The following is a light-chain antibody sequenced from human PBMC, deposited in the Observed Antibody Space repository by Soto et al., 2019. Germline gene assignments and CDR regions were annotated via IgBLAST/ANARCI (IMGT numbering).Light chain of an antibody. CDR1: QSIGTY. Sequence: DIPMTQSPASLSAYVGDRVSIPCRASQSIGTYLNWYHQKPGKAPKLLIFAASTLQSGVPSRFSGSGSGTDFTLTIGSLQPEDFATYYCQQSYSTPPTFGLGTKVDIK. CDR2: AAS. V-gene: IGKV1-39*01. J-gene: IGKJ1*01. CDR3: QQSYSTPPT.